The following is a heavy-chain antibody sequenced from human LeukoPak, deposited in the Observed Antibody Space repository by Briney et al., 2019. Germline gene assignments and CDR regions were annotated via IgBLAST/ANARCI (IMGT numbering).Heavy chain of an antibody. Sequence: ASVKVSCKASGYTFTGYYMHWVRQAPGQGLEWMGWINPNSGGTNYAQKFQGRVTMTRDSSISTAYMELSRLRSDDTAVYYCARDPRIAAAGTYYYYYCMDVWGQGTTVTVSS. CDR1: GYTFTGYY. J-gene: IGHJ6*02. CDR3: ARDPRIAAAGTYYYYYCMDV. D-gene: IGHD6-13*01. CDR2: INPNSGGT. V-gene: IGHV1-2*02.